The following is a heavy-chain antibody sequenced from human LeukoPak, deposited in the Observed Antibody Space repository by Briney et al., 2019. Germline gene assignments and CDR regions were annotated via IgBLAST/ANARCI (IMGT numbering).Heavy chain of an antibody. Sequence: SETLSLTCTVSGYSISSGYYWGWIAQPPGKGLEWIGSIYHSGSAYYNPSLKSRGTISVDTSKNQFSLKLSSVTAADTAVYYCARDQRSGWSQVDYWGQGTLVTVSS. D-gene: IGHD6-19*01. CDR3: ARDQRSGWSQVDY. CDR1: GYSISSGYY. J-gene: IGHJ4*02. CDR2: IYHSGSA. V-gene: IGHV4-38-2*02.